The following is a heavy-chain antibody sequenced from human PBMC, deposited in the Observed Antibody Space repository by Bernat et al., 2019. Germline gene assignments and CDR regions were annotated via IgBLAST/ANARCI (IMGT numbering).Heavy chain of an antibody. CDR3: ARGTSTSAPYLDV. Sequence: QVQLVESGGGLIQPGGSLRLSCAASGFTVSSNYMSWIRQAPGKGLDWVSYISSSSSYTNYADSVKGRFTISRDNAKNSLYLQMNSLRAEDTAVYYCARGTSTSAPYLDVWGKGTTVTVSS. V-gene: IGHV3-11*05. CDR1: GFTVSSNY. J-gene: IGHJ6*03. CDR2: ISSSSSYT.